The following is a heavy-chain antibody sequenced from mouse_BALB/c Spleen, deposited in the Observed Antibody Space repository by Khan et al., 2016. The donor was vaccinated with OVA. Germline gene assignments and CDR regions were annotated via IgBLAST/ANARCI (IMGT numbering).Heavy chain of an antibody. CDR3: TTAYYRYYFDY. V-gene: IGHV1S134*01. Sequence: VRLQQSGAELGRPGSSVKLSCKTSGSTFTSYGIKWVKQRPGQGLEWIGYIYPGNGYTEYNEKFQGKAILTSDTSSNTAYMQLRSLTSEDSAIYFCTTAYYRYYFDYWGQGTTLTVSS. CDR2: IYPGNGYT. D-gene: IGHD2-12*01. CDR1: GSTFTSYG. J-gene: IGHJ2*01.